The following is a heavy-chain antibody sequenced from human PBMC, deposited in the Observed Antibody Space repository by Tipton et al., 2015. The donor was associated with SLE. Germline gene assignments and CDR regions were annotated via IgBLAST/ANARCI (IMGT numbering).Heavy chain of an antibody. Sequence: TLSLTCTVSGDSITRSSFYWGWIRQPPGKGLEWIGSMYYSGDTYYNPSLKSRVAISVDMSKSQFSLKLNSVTAADTAVYYCARGYCSDGVCYGFGFFDYWGQGNLVTVSS. D-gene: IGHD2-8*01. CDR2: MYYSGDT. V-gene: IGHV4-39*07. J-gene: IGHJ4*02. CDR1: GDSITRSSFY. CDR3: ARGYCSDGVCYGFGFFDY.